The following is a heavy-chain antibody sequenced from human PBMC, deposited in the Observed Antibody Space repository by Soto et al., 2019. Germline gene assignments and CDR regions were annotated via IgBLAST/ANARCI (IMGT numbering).Heavy chain of an antibody. Sequence: GESLKISCKGSGYSFTSYWISWVRQMPGKGLEWMGRIDPSDSYTNYSPSFQGHVTISADKSISTAYLQWSSLKASDTAMYYCARLNCSSTSCSPYYYYYGMDVWGQGTTVTVSS. CDR1: GYSFTSYW. J-gene: IGHJ6*02. CDR3: ARLNCSSTSCSPYYYYYGMDV. V-gene: IGHV5-10-1*01. CDR2: IDPSDSYT. D-gene: IGHD2-2*01.